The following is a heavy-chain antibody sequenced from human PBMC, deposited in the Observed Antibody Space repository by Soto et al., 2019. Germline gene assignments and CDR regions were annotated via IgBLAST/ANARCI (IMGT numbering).Heavy chain of an antibody. Sequence: GALRLSCAVSGFTFGSYWMNWVRLIPGKGLEWVAYIKPDGSATYYVDSVKGRFTISRDNAKNSLYLQMNSLRVEDTSVYYCARAGYCGPGCYYYFDYWGQGTLVTVSS. J-gene: IGHJ4*02. D-gene: IGHD2-21*02. V-gene: IGHV3-7*01. CDR2: IKPDGSAT. CDR1: GFTFGSYW. CDR3: ARAGYCGPGCYYYFDY.